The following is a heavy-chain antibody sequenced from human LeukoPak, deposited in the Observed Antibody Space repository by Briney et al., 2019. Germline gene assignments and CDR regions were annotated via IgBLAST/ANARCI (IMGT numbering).Heavy chain of an antibody. CDR2: IIPILGIA. J-gene: IGHJ3*02. D-gene: IGHD6-6*01. CDR3: ARGPSSGAFAI. Sequence: GASVKVSCKASGGTFSSYTISWVRQAPGQGLEWMGRIIPILGIANYAQKFQGRVTITAGKSTSTAYMELSSLRSEDTAVYYCARGPSSGAFAIWGQGTMVTVSS. CDR1: GGTFSSYT. V-gene: IGHV1-69*02.